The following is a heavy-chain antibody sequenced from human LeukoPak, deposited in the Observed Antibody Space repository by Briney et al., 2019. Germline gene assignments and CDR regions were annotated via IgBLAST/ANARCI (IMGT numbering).Heavy chain of an antibody. D-gene: IGHD5-12*01. V-gene: IGHV4-39*01. CDR3: ARRGEDWFNP. CDR1: GGSISSSSYY. J-gene: IGHJ5*02. CDR2: IYYSGST. Sequence: ETLSLTCTVSGGSISSSSYYWGWIRQPPGKGLEWIGSIYYSGSTYYNPSLKSRVTISVDTSKNQFSLKLSSVTAADTAVYYCARRGEDWFNPWGQGTLVTVSS.